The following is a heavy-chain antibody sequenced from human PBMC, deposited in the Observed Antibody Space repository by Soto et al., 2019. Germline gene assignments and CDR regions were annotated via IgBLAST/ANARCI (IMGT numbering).Heavy chain of an antibody. CDR1: VGSISSDYYS. Sequence: PSETLSLTCAVSVGSISSDYYSWSWIRQPPGTDLEWIGYIYHGGSTYYTPSLRSRVPLSVDTSKNHFSLRLASVTAADTAVYSCARLNRLRNDAFDIWGQGTLVTVSS. CDR3: ARLNRLRNDAFDI. CDR2: IYHGGST. V-gene: IGHV4-30-2*01. D-gene: IGHD3-16*01. J-gene: IGHJ3*02.